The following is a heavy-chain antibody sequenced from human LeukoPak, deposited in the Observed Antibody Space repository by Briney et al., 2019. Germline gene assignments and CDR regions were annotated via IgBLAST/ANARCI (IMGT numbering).Heavy chain of an antibody. CDR3: AKVWYSGRPPPPHYHFYMDV. CDR1: GFTFDDFA. V-gene: IGHV3-9*01. J-gene: IGHJ6*03. Sequence: GGSLRLSCEASGFTFDDFAMHWLRQVPGKGLDWVAGISWNCGSVGYGDSVKGRFIISRDNDKNSLYLQMNSLRVDDTGLYYCAKVWYSGRPPPPHYHFYMDVWGKGTTVIVS. CDR2: ISWNCGSV. D-gene: IGHD1-26*01.